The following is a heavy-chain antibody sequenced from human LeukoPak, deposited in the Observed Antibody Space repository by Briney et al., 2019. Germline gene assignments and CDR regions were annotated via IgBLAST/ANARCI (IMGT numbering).Heavy chain of an antibody. J-gene: IGHJ1*01. Sequence: HSGGSLRLSCAASGLTFNNYWVHWVRQVPGKGLVWVSRINIDGSDPTYADSVEGRFTISRDSAENTVHLQMSSLRAEDTAMYYCAISRWSGYCSEWGQGTLVIVSS. CDR3: AISRWSGYCSE. CDR1: GLTFNNYW. CDR2: INIDGSDP. D-gene: IGHD2-2*03. V-gene: IGHV3-74*03.